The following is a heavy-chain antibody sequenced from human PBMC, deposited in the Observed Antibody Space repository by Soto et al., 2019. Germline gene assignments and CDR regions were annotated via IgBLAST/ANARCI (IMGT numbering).Heavy chain of an antibody. Sequence: GGSLRLSCAASGFTFSSYWMSWVRQAPGKGLEWVANIKQDGSEKYYVDSVKGRFTISRDNAENSLYLQMNSLRAEDTAVYYCATQPGGYSYGYDYWGQGTLVTVSS. CDR1: GFTFSSYW. D-gene: IGHD5-18*01. CDR2: IKQDGSEK. J-gene: IGHJ4*02. V-gene: IGHV3-7*01. CDR3: ATQPGGYSYGYDY.